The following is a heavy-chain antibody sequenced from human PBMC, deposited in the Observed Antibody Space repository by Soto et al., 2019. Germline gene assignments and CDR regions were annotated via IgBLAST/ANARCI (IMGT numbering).Heavy chain of an antibody. D-gene: IGHD2-2*01. V-gene: IGHV3-21*01. Sequence: EVQLVESGGGLVKPGGSLRLSCAASGFSFSGHSMNWVRQAPGKGLEWVSSIGDSPSYQYYADSVKGRFTISRDNAKNTLFLQMDSPGAEGAAVYYCARDHRLVSHGHSDNWGQGTLVTASS. CDR2: IGDSPSYQ. CDR3: ARDHRLVSHGHSDN. J-gene: IGHJ1*01. CDR1: GFSFSGHS.